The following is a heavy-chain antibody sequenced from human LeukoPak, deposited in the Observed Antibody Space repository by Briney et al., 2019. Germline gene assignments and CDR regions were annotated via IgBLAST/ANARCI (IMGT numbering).Heavy chain of an antibody. CDR2: IYYSGDT. CDR3: ARLDPAMLFFDY. CDR1: GGSISSYY. Sequence: SETLSLTCTVSGGSISSYYWSWIRQPPGKGLEWIAYIYYSGDTKYNPSLKSRVTISGDTSKNQFSLKLKSVTAADTAVYYCARLDPAMLFFDYWGQGTLVTVSS. D-gene: IGHD5-18*01. J-gene: IGHJ4*02. V-gene: IGHV4-59*12.